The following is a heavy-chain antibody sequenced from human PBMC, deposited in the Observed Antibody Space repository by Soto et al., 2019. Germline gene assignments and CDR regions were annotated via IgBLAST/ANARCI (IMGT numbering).Heavy chain of an antibody. CDR3: ARGFGRAAGSALDA. Sequence: GGSLRLSCAASGFSFSTYAMNWVRQAPGKGLEWVAYISSSGMTIYYADSVKGRFTISRDNAENSLYLQMHSLRDEDTAIYFCARGFGRAAGSALDAWGQGTLVTVSS. J-gene: IGHJ5*02. D-gene: IGHD6-13*01. V-gene: IGHV3-48*02. CDR2: ISSSGMTI. CDR1: GFSFSTYA.